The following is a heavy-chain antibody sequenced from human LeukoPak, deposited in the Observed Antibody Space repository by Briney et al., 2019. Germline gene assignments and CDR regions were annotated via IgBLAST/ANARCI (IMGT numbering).Heavy chain of an antibody. Sequence: GESLKISCKGSGYSFTSYWIGWVRQMPGKGLEWMGIIYPGDSDTRYSPSFQGQVTISADKSISTAYLQWSSLKASDTALYYCARWPHAGTLHKPLIAAAGFDPWGQGTLVTVSS. V-gene: IGHV5-51*01. D-gene: IGHD6-13*01. CDR3: ARWPHAGTLHKPLIAAAGFDP. CDR2: IYPGDSDT. J-gene: IGHJ5*02. CDR1: GYSFTSYW.